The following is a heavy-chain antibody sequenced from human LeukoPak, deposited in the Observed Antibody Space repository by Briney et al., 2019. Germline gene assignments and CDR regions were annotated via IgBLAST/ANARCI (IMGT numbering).Heavy chain of an antibody. V-gene: IGHV4-4*07. CDR2: IYTSGST. CDR3: ASVVAAAGPAPPDY. Sequence: SETLSLTCTVSGGFISSYYWSWIRQPAGKGLEWIGRIYTSGSTNYNPSLKSRVTMSVDTSKNQFSLKLSSVTAADTAVYYCASVVAAAGPAPPDYWGQGTLVTVSS. CDR1: GGFISSYY. D-gene: IGHD6-13*01. J-gene: IGHJ4*02.